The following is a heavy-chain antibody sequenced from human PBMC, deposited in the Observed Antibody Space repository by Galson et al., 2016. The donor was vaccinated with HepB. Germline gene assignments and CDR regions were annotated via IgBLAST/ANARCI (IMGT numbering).Heavy chain of an antibody. CDR3: ARRGAYNFGWYFDL. Sequence: QSGAEVKKPGESLKISCKGSGSSFSPYWIGWVRQMPGKGLEWMAIIYPGDSNIKYSPSFQGQVTISVDKSISSAYLQWSSLKASDSAMYYCARRGAYNFGWYFDLWGRGTLVTVSS. D-gene: IGHD5-24*01. V-gene: IGHV5-51*01. CDR1: GSSFSPYW. J-gene: IGHJ2*01. CDR2: IYPGDSNI.